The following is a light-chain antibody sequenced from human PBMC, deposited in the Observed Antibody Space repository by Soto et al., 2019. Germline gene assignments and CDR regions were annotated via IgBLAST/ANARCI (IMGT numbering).Light chain of an antibody. CDR3: SSYTSSDTYF. Sequence: QSALTQPASVSGSPGQSITISCTGPSSDVGGYNHVSWYQQHPGQAPKLMIYDVSNRPSGASNRFSGSKSGSTASLTISALQAEDEAEYYCSSYTSSDTYFFGTGTKLTVL. CDR2: DVS. CDR1: SSDVGGYNH. V-gene: IGLV2-14*01. J-gene: IGLJ1*01.